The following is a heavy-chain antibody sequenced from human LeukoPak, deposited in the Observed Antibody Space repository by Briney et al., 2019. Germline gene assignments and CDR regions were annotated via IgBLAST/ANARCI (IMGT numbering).Heavy chain of an antibody. CDR3: ARGLLEWLGVFDY. CDR2: IYYSGST. D-gene: IGHD3-3*01. V-gene: IGHV4-59*01. CDR1: GGSISSYY. J-gene: IGHJ4*02. Sequence: SETLSLTCTVSGGSISSYYWSWIRQPPGKGLEWIGYIYYSGSTNYNPSLKSRVTISVDTSKNQFSLKLSSVTAADTALYYCARGLLEWLGVFDYWGQGTLVTVSS.